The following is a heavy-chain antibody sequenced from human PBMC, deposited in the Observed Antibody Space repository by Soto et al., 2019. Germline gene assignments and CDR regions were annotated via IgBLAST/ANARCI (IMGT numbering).Heavy chain of an antibody. CDR1: GGSFSGYY. V-gene: IGHV4-34*01. CDR3: AREFRSPGYSTSMPNWFDP. D-gene: IGHD3-22*01. CDR2: INHSGST. Sequence: SETLSLTCAVYGGSFSGYYWSWIRQPPGKGLEWIGEINHSGSTNYNPSLKSRVTISVDTSKNQFSLKLGSVTAADTAVYYCAREFRSPGYSTSMPNWFDPWGQGTLVTVSS. J-gene: IGHJ5*02.